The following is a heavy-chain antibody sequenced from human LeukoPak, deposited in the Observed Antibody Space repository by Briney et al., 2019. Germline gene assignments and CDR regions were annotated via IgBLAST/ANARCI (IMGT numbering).Heavy chain of an antibody. CDR1: GGSISSGSYY. V-gene: IGHV4-61*02. CDR2: IYTSGST. D-gene: IGHD3-3*01. CDR3: ARGTWRYYFDY. J-gene: IGHJ4*02. Sequence: PSETLSLTCTVSGGSISSGSYYWSWIRQPAGKGLEWIGRIYTSGSTNHNPSLKSQVTISVDTSKNQFSLKLSSVTAADTAVYYCARGTWRYYFDYWGQGTLVTVSS.